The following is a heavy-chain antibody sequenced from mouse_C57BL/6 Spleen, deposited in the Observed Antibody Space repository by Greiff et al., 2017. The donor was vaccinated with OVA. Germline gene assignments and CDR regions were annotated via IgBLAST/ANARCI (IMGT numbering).Heavy chain of an antibody. D-gene: IGHD1-1*01. J-gene: IGHJ4*01. Sequence: DVQLQESGPGLVKPSQSLSLTCSVPGYSITSGYYWNWIRQFPGNKLEWMGYISYDGSNNYNPSLKNRISITRDTSKNQFFLKLNSVTTEDTATYYCASQLPGAMDYWGQGTSVTVSS. CDR2: ISYDGSN. V-gene: IGHV3-6*01. CDR1: GYSITSGYY. CDR3: ASQLPGAMDY.